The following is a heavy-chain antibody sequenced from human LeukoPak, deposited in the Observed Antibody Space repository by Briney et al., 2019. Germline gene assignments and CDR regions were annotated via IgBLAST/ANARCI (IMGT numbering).Heavy chain of an antibody. D-gene: IGHD3-10*01. CDR3: ATGPTMVRGVIFGY. Sequence: ASVKVSCKVSGYTLTELSMHWVRQAPGKGLEWMGGFDPEDGETIYAQKFQGRVTMTEDTSTDTAYMELGSLRSEDTAVYYCATGPTMVRGVIFGYWGQGTLVTVSS. CDR2: FDPEDGET. J-gene: IGHJ4*02. CDR1: GYTLTELS. V-gene: IGHV1-24*01.